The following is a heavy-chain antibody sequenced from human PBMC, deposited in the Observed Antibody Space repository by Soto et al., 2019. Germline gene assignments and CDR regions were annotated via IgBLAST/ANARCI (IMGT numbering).Heavy chain of an antibody. CDR1: GGSISSADYY. J-gene: IGHJ3*02. CDR3: ARAHGSGWGAFDI. Sequence: SETLYLTCTVSGGSISSADYYWSWIRQPPGKGLEWIGYIYYSGSTYYNSSLESRVTISVDTSKNQFSLRLTSVTVADTAVYYCARAHGSGWGAFDIWGQGTMVTVSS. V-gene: IGHV4-30-4*01. CDR2: IYYSGST. D-gene: IGHD3-10*01.